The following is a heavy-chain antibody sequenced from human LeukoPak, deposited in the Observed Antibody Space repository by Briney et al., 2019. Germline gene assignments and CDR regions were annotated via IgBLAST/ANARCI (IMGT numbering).Heavy chain of an antibody. D-gene: IGHD2-15*01. CDR3: ARHGCSGGSCSFDY. J-gene: IGHJ4*02. CDR1: GGSISSGSYY. V-gene: IGHV4-61*01. Sequence: SETLSLTCTVSGGSISSGSYYWSWIRQPPGKGLEWIGYIYYSGNTNYNPSLKSRVTISVDTSKNQFSLKLSSVTAADTAVYYCARHGCSGGSCSFDYWGQGTLVTVSS. CDR2: IYYSGNT.